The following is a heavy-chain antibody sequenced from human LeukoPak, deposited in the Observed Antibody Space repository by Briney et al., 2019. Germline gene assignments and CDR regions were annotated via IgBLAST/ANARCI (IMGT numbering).Heavy chain of an antibody. J-gene: IGHJ5*02. V-gene: IGHV4-31*03. CDR3: AREYYYDSSGYTDNWFDP. D-gene: IGHD3-22*01. CDR2: TYYSGST. CDR1: GGSISSGGYY. Sequence: SETLSLTCTVSGGSISSGGYYWSWIRQHPGKGLEWIGYTYYSGSTYYNPSLKSRVTITVDTSKNQFSLKLSSVTAADTAVYYCAREYYYDSSGYTDNWFDPWGQGTLVTVSS.